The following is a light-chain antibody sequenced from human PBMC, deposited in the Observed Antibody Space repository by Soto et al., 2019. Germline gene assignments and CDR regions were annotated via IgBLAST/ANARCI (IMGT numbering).Light chain of an antibody. CDR2: DDN. J-gene: IGLJ1*01. Sequence: QSVLTQPPSVPAAPGQKVTISCSGSSCNIGGNSVSWYQQLPGTAPKLLIYDDNKRAEGITDRFSGSKSGTSATLGINGFQTGDEAHYYCVSWDSSRSAYVFGTETKVTVL. CDR1: SCNIGGNS. CDR3: VSWDSSRSAYV. V-gene: IGLV1-51*01.